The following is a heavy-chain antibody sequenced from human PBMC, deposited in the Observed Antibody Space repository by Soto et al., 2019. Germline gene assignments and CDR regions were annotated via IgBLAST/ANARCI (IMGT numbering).Heavy chain of an antibody. J-gene: IGHJ4*02. CDR2: ISSSSTYI. CDR1: GFSFSDYY. Sequence: QVQLVESGGGLVKPGGSLRLSCAASGFSFSDYYMSWIRQAPGKGLEWVSYISSSSTYIKYADSVKGRFTISRDNAKNSLYLQMNRLRAEDTALYYCTRTKNSGYDFWGQGTLVTVSS. CDR3: TRTKNSGYDF. V-gene: IGHV3-11*06. D-gene: IGHD5-12*01.